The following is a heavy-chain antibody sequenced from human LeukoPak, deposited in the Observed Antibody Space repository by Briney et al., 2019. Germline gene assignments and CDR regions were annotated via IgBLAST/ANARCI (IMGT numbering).Heavy chain of an antibody. CDR3: ARDRKIAVAASFDY. J-gene: IGHJ4*02. CDR1: GYTFISYG. Sequence: ASVKVSCKASGYTFISYGISWVRQAPGQGLEWMGWISAYNGNTNYAQKLQGRVTMTTDTSTSTAYMELRSLRSDDTAVYYCARDRKIAVAASFDYWGQGTLATVSS. D-gene: IGHD6-19*01. CDR2: ISAYNGNT. V-gene: IGHV1-18*01.